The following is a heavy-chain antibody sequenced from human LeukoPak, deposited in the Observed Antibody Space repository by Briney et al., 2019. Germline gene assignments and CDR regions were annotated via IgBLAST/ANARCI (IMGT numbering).Heavy chain of an antibody. V-gene: IGHV3-66*01. CDR2: IYSGGST. CDR3: AKVYSGYDYSYYYYYMDV. D-gene: IGHD5-12*01. Sequence: SGGSLRLSCAASEFSVGSNHMTWVRQAPGKGLEWVSLIYSGGSTYYADSVKGRFTISRDNSKNTLYLQMNSLRAEDTAVYYCAKVYSGYDYSYYYYYMDVWGKGTTVTISS. CDR1: EFSVGSNH. J-gene: IGHJ6*03.